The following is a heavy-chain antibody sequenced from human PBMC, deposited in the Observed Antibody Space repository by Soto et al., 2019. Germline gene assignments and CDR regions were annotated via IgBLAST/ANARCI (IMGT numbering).Heavy chain of an antibody. CDR2: TYYRSMWFH. D-gene: IGHD3-10*01. V-gene: IGHV6-1*01. CDR1: GDSVSSDITS. J-gene: IGHJ3*01. Sequence: QGQLQQSGPGLVKPSQTLSLTCAISGDSVSSDITSWNWIRQSPSRGLEWLGRTYYRSMWFHDYAASVKSRITINPDTSKNQFSLELNSMTPEDTAVYYCARGNALDVWGQGTVVTVSS. CDR3: ARGNALDV.